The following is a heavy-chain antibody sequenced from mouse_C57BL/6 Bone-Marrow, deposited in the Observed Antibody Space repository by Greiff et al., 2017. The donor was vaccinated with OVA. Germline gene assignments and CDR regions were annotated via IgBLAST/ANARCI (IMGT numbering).Heavy chain of an antibody. CDR2: ISNLAYSI. J-gene: IGHJ3*01. D-gene: IGHD2-3*01. CDR1: GFTFSDYG. Sequence: DVQLVESGGGLVQPGGSLKLSCAASGFTFSDYGMAWVRQAPRKGPEWVAFISNLAYSIYYADTVTGRFTISRENAKNTLYLEMSSLRSEDTAMYYCARTSYDGYYTWFAYWGQGTLVTVSA. CDR3: ARTSYDGYYTWFAY. V-gene: IGHV5-15*01.